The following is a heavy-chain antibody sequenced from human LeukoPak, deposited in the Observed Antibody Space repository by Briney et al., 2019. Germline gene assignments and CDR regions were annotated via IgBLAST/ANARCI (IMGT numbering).Heavy chain of an antibody. CDR1: AFSFSKFA. D-gene: IGHD4-17*01. J-gene: IGHJ3*01. Sequence: GGSLRLSCAASAFSFSKFALIWVRQAPGKGLEWVSAITANGGYTLYADAVKGRFTVSRDNSKNTLYLQINSLRPEDTAMYYCAKDPNGDYIRAFDFWGQGTLVTVSS. CDR3: AKDPNGDYIRAFDF. CDR2: ITANGGYT. V-gene: IGHV3-23*01.